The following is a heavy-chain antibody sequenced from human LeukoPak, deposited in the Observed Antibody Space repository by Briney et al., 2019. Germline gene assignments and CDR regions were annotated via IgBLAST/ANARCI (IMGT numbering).Heavy chain of an antibody. CDR3: ARAVRVYDYVWGSCRTPYFDY. J-gene: IGHJ4*02. V-gene: IGHV3-7*01. CDR1: GFTFSSYW. CDR2: IKQDGSEK. D-gene: IGHD3-16*02. Sequence: GGSLRLSCAASGFTFSSYWMSWVRQAPGKGLEWVANIKQDGSEKYYVDSVKGRFTIPRDNAKNSLYLQMNSLRAEDTAVYYCARAVRVYDYVWGSCRTPYFDYWGQGTLVTVSS.